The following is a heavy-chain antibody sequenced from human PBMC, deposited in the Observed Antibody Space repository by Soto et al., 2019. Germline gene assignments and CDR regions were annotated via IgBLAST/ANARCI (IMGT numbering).Heavy chain of an antibody. CDR3: ADLSRYCTSSNCD. D-gene: IGHD2-2*01. Sequence: DVRLLESGGGLVQPGGSLRLSCAASGFTFSSYSMSWVRQAPGKGLEWVSTIGTSASTYYGDSVRGRSTISRDNSRNTLHLQMNSLRAEDTAVYYCADLSRYCTSSNCDWGQGTLVTVSS. CDR2: IGTSAST. CDR1: GFTFSSYS. J-gene: IGHJ4*02. V-gene: IGHV3-23*01.